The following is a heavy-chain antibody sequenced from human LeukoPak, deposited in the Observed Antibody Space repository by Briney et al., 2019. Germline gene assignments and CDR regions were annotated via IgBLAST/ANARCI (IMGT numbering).Heavy chain of an antibody. V-gene: IGHV4-59*08. D-gene: IGHD2/OR15-2a*01. CDR3: ARHSPNVKGDYFDY. CDR2: IHYSGST. CDR1: GGSLSSYY. J-gene: IGHJ4*02. Sequence: SETLSLTCTVSGGSLSSYYWSWIRQPPGKGLECIGYIHYSGSTNYNPSLRSRVSISVDTSKNQFSLNLRPVTAEDTAVYYCARHSPNVKGDYFDYWGQGTLVTVSS.